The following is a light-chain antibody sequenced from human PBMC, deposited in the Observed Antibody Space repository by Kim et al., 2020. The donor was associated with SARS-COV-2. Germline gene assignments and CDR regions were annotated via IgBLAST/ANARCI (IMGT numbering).Light chain of an antibody. CDR2: AAS. V-gene: IGKV1-27*01. Sequence: QMTQSPSSLSASVGDRITITCRASQGISNYLAWYQHKPGKVPVLLIYAASTLQSGVPSRFSGSGSETEFTLTISRLQPEDVATYYCQRYNSAPQTFGQGTKVDIK. CDR3: QRYNSAPQT. CDR1: QGISNY. J-gene: IGKJ1*01.